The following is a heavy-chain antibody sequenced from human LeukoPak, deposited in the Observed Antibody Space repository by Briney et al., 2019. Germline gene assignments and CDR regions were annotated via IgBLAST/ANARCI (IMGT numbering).Heavy chain of an antibody. V-gene: IGHV4-34*01. CDR1: GGSFSGYY. Sequence: SETLSLTCAVYGGSFSGYYWSWIRQPPGKGLEWIGEINHSGSTNYNPSLKSRVTISVDTSKNQFSLKLSSVTAADTAVYYCARSSKWGLVYYGMDVWGQGTTVTVSS. D-gene: IGHD2-2*01. CDR3: ARSSKWGLVYYGMDV. CDR2: INHSGST. J-gene: IGHJ6*02.